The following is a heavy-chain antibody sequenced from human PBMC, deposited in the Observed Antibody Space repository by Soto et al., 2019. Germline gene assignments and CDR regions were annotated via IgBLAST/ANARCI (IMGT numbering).Heavy chain of an antibody. J-gene: IGHJ6*02. CDR2: ISAYNGNT. V-gene: IGHV1-18*01. CDR3: AREGPAPYYYYGMDV. CDR1: GYSFTTYG. Sequence: QVQLVQSGGEVKKPGASVKVSCKTSGYSFTTYGISWVRQAPGQGLEWMGWISAYNGNTNYAQKLQGRVTMTTDTSTSTAYMELRRLRSDDTDVYYCAREGPAPYYYYGMDVWGQGSTVTVSS.